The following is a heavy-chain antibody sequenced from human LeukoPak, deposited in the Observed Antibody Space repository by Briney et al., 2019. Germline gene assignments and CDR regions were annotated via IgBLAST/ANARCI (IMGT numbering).Heavy chain of an antibody. CDR2: ISAYNGNT. D-gene: IGHD3-3*01. J-gene: IGHJ4*02. CDR1: GYTFTSYG. V-gene: IGHV1-18*01. CDR3: ARDPVRSYYDFWSGYYSY. Sequence: ASVKVSCKASGYTFTSYGISWVRQAPGQGLEWMGWISAYNGNTNYAQKLQGRVTMTTDTPTSTAYMELRSLRSDDTAVYYCARDPVRSYYDFWSGYYSYWGQGTLVTVSS.